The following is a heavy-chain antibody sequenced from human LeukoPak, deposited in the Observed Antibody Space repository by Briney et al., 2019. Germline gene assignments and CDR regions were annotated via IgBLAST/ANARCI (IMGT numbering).Heavy chain of an antibody. Sequence: GGSLRLSCTASGFTFGDYAMSWVRQAPGKGLEWVGFIRSKAYGGTTEYAASVKGRFTISRDDSKSIAYLQMNSLKTEDTAVYYYTTLIVVVPAAIDYWGQGTLVTVSS. CDR3: TTLIVVVPAAIDY. J-gene: IGHJ4*02. D-gene: IGHD2-2*01. CDR1: GFTFGDYA. CDR2: IRSKAYGGTT. V-gene: IGHV3-49*04.